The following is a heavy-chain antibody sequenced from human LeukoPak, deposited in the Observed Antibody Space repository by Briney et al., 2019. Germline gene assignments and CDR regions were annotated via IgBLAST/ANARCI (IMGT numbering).Heavy chain of an antibody. CDR3: ASSFMVRGINWFDP. CDR1: GFTFSSYW. Sequence: PGGSLRLSCAASGFTFSSYWMHWVRQAPGKGLVWVSHIDNDGSTTRYADSVKGRFTISRDNAKNTLYLQMNSLRAEDTAVYYCASSFMVRGINWFDPWGQGTLVTVSS. D-gene: IGHD3-10*01. CDR2: IDNDGSTT. J-gene: IGHJ5*02. V-gene: IGHV3-74*01.